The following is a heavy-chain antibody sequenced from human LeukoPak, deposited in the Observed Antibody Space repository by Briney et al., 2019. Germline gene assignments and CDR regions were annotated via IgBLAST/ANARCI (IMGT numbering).Heavy chain of an antibody. CDR2: VYHGGNT. CDR1: GYSISSGYY. J-gene: IGHJ4*02. V-gene: IGHV4-38-2*02. CDR3: ARQTGSGLFILP. Sequence: SETLSLTCTVSGYSISSGYYWGWIRQPPGKGLEFIGSVYHGGNTYYKASLKSRVTISLDTSKNQFSLRLTSVTAADTAVYYCARQTGSGLFILPGGQGTLVTVSS. D-gene: IGHD3/OR15-3a*01.